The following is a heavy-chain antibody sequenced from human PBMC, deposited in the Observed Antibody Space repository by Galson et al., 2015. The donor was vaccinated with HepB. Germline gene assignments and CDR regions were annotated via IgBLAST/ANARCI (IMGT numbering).Heavy chain of an antibody. Sequence: SLRLSCAASGFTFSSYSMNWVRQAPGKGLEWVSSISSSSSYIYYADAVKGRFTISRDNAKNSLYLQMNSLRAEDTAAYYCARDGAEAGYYYYYYMDVWGEGTTVTVSS. CDR1: GFTFSSYS. CDR3: ARDGAEAGYYYYYYMDV. D-gene: IGHD6-13*01. CDR2: ISSSSSYI. V-gene: IGHV3-21*01. J-gene: IGHJ6*03.